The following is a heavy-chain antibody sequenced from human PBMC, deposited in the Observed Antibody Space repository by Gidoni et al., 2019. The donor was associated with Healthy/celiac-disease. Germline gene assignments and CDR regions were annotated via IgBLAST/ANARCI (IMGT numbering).Heavy chain of an antibody. Sequence: VQLVESGGGLVQPGGSLRPSCADSGFTFSIYEMNGVRQAPGKGLEWVSYISSSGSTIYYADSVKGRFTISRDNAKNSLYLQMNSLRAEDTAVYYCARAGRTLTYYFDYWGQGTLVTVSS. CDR3: ARAGRTLTYYFDY. D-gene: IGHD7-27*01. J-gene: IGHJ4*02. CDR1: GFTFSIYE. V-gene: IGHV3-48*03. CDR2: ISSSGSTI.